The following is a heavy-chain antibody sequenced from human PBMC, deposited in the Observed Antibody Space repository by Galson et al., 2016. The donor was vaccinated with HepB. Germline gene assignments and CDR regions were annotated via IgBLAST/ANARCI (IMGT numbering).Heavy chain of an antibody. V-gene: IGHV1-69*13. Sequence: SVKVSCKASGGSFATFTINWVRQAPGQGLEWIGGIIPIYGSANYAQKFQGRVTITADESTTTSYMEVSTLRSEDTAVYYCARVDRQPYGDYVYFDYWGPGTLVTVSS. D-gene: IGHD4-17*01. CDR2: IIPIYGSA. J-gene: IGHJ4*02. CDR1: GGSFATFT. CDR3: ARVDRQPYGDYVYFDY.